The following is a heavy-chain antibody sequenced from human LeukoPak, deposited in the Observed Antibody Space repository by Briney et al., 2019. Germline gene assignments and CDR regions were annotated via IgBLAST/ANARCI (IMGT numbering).Heavy chain of an antibody. Sequence: GASVKVSCKASGGTFSSYAISWVRQAPGQGLEWMGGIIPILGTANYAQKFQGRVTITADESTSTAYMELSSLRSEDTAVYYCAILVLWGYQLLSGDDYWGQGTLVTVSS. CDR1: GGTFSSYA. V-gene: IGHV1-69*13. J-gene: IGHJ4*02. CDR2: IIPILGTA. D-gene: IGHD2-2*01. CDR3: AILVLWGYQLLSGDDY.